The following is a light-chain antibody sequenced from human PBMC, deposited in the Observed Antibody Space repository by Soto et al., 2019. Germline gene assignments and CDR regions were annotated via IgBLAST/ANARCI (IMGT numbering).Light chain of an antibody. V-gene: IGKV1-39*01. Sequence: DIQMTQSPSSLSASVGDRVTITCRASQDINTYLNWYQQTPGKAPKLLIYAASRLQSGVPPRFSGSGSGTDFTLTISSLHPEDFATYYCQQSYNTPDTFGQGTNLEI. CDR3: QQSYNTPDT. CDR2: AAS. CDR1: QDINTY. J-gene: IGKJ2*01.